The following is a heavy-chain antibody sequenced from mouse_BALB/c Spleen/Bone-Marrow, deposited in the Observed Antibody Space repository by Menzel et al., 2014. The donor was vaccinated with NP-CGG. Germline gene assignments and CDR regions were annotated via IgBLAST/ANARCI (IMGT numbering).Heavy chain of an antibody. CDR3: ARQGYYGYSDY. V-gene: IGHV4-1*02. J-gene: IGHJ2*01. D-gene: IGHD1-2*01. Sequence: EVNVVESGGGLVQPGGSLKLSCAASGFDSSRYWMSWVRQAPGKGLEWIGEINPDSSTINYTPSLKDKFIISRDNAKNTLYLQMSKVRSEDTALYYCARQGYYGYSDYWGQGTTLTVSS. CDR2: INPDSSTI. CDR1: GFDSSRYW.